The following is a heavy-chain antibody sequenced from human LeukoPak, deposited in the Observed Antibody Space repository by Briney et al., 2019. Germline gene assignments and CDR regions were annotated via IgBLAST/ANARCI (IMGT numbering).Heavy chain of an antibody. CDR3: ARDVYYYDSSGSDAFDI. V-gene: IGHV1-2*06. Sequence: GASVKVSCKASGYTFTGYYMHWVQQAPGQGLEWMGRINPNSGGTNYAQKFQGRVTMTRDTSISTAYMELSRLRSDDTAVYYCARDVYYYDSSGSDAFDIWGQGTMVTVSS. CDR2: INPNSGGT. J-gene: IGHJ3*02. CDR1: GYTFTGYY. D-gene: IGHD3-22*01.